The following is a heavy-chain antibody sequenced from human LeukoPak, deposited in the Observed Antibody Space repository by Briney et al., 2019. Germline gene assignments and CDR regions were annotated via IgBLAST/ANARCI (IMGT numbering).Heavy chain of an antibody. CDR1: GFTFSSYW. Sequence: PGGSLRLSCAASGFTFSSYWMSWVRQAPGKGLEWVANIKQDGSEKYYVDSVKGRFTISRDNAKNSLYLQMNSLRAEDTAVYYCASTRYCSSTSCYTFDYWGQGNLVTVSS. J-gene: IGHJ4*02. V-gene: IGHV3-7*01. CDR3: ASTRYCSSTSCYTFDY. D-gene: IGHD2-2*02. CDR2: IKQDGSEK.